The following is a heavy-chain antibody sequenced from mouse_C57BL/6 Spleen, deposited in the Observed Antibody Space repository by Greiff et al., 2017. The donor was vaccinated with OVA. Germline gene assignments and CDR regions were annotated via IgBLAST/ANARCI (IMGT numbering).Heavy chain of an antibody. CDR3: ARKGYGSSYEAFAY. Sequence: QVHVKQSGAELVKPGASVKMSCKASGYTFTTYPIEWMKQNHGKSLEWIGNFHPYNDDTKYNEKFKGKATLTVEKSSSTVYLELSRLTSDDSAVYYCARKGYGSSYEAFAYWGQGTLVTVSA. CDR1: GYTFTTYP. D-gene: IGHD1-1*01. V-gene: IGHV1-47*01. CDR2: FHPYNDDT. J-gene: IGHJ3*01.